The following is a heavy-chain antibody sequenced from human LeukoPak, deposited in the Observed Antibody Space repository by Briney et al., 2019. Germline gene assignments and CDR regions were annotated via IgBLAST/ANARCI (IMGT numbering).Heavy chain of an antibody. J-gene: IGHJ4*02. CDR3: ARDLGTIDLDY. CDR2: IYSGGST. V-gene: IGHV3-66*01. CDR1: GFTVSSNY. Sequence: GGSLRLSCVASGFTVSSNYMSWVRQAPGKGLEWVSVIYSGGSTYYADSVKGRFTISRDNSKNTLYLQMNSLRAEDTAVYYCARDLGTIDLDYWGQGTLVAVSS. D-gene: IGHD5-24*01.